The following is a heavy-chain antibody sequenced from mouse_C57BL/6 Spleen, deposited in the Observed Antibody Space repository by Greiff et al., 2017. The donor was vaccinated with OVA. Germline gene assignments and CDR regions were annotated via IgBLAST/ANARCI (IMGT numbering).Heavy chain of an antibody. CDR2: ISSGSSTI. V-gene: IGHV5-17*01. CDR1: GFTFSDYG. CDR3: ARIDYDSYYFDY. D-gene: IGHD2-4*01. J-gene: IGHJ2*01. Sequence: EVQRVESGGGLVKPGGSLKLSCAASGFTFSDYGMHWVRQAPEKGLEWVAYISSGSSTIYYADTVKGRFTISRDNAKNTLFLQMTSLRSEDTAMYYCARIDYDSYYFDYWGQGTTLTVSS.